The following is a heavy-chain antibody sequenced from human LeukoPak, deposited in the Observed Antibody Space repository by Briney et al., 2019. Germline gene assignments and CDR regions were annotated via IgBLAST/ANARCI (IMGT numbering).Heavy chain of an antibody. CDR3: ASASSHRIAAGGDY. CDR1: GLTFSNYW. Sequence: GGSPRLSCAASGLTFSNYWMHWVRQAPGKGLVWVSRINSDGSSRNYADSVKGRFTISRDNAKNTLYLQMNSLRAEDTAVYYCASASSHRIAAGGDYWGQGTLVTVSS. CDR2: INSDGSSR. D-gene: IGHD6-13*01. V-gene: IGHV3-74*01. J-gene: IGHJ4*02.